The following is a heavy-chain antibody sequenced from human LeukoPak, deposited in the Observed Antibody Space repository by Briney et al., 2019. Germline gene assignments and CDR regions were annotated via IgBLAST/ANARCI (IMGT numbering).Heavy chain of an antibody. Sequence: SVKVSCKASGYTFTGYYMHWVRQAPGQGLEWMGWINPNSGGTNYAQKFQGRVTMTRDTSISTAYMELSRLRSDDTAVYYCARGGYYDSSGYSQFDYWGQGTLVTVSS. CDR2: INPNSGGT. V-gene: IGHV1-2*02. CDR3: ARGGYYDSSGYSQFDY. D-gene: IGHD3-22*01. J-gene: IGHJ4*02. CDR1: GYTFTGYY.